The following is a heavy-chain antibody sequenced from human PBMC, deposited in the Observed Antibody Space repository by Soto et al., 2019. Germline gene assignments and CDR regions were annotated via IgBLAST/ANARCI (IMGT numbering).Heavy chain of an antibody. D-gene: IGHD6-13*01. CDR1: GYTFTGYY. CDR3: ARDGSSWYLGYYYGMDV. J-gene: IGHJ6*02. Sequence: ASVKVSCKASGYTFTGYYMHWVRQAPGQGLEWMGWINPNSGGTNYAQKFQGRVTMTRDTSISTAYMELSRLRSDDTAVYYCARDGSSWYLGYYYGMDVWGQGTTVTSP. V-gene: IGHV1-2*02. CDR2: INPNSGGT.